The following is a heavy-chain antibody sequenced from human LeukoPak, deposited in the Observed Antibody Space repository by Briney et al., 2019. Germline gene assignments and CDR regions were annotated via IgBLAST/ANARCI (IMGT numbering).Heavy chain of an antibody. CDR2: ISWNSGSI. J-gene: IGHJ4*02. V-gene: IGHV3-9*01. CDR3: AKDSGVVVPAAMGLDY. CDR1: GFIFSTYA. Sequence: GGSLRLSCAASGFIFSTYAMNWVRQAPGKGLEWVSGISWNSGSIGYADSVKGRFTISRDNAKNSLYLQMNSLRAEDTALYYCAKDSGVVVPAAMGLDYWGQGTLVTVSS. D-gene: IGHD2-2*01.